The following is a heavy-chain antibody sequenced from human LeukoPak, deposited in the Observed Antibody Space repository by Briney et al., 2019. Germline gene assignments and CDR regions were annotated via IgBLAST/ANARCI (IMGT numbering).Heavy chain of an antibody. D-gene: IGHD2-2*01. CDR2: TDGTT. CDR3: VACSGASCYGDRFDP. V-gene: IGHV3-23*01. J-gene: IGHJ5*02. CDR1: GFTFASYA. Sequence: PGGSLRLSCAASGFTFASYAMTWVRQAPGEGLEWVSSTDGTTYYADSVRGRFTISRDNSKNTLFLQMNTLRAEDTALYYCVACSGASCYGDRFDPWGQGTLVTVSS.